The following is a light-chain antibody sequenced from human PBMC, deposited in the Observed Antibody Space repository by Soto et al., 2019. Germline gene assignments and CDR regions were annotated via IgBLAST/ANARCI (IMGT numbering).Light chain of an antibody. CDR2: EVN. V-gene: IGLV2-14*01. CDR1: RSDIGDSNF. CDR3: ASFRSGTILV. Sequence: QSALTQPASVSGSPGQSVTISCTGPRSDIGDSNFISWYQHFPGKAPRLLIYEVNNRPSGVSKRFSGSKAGNTASLTISGLLDDDEADYFCASFRSGTILVFGSGTKLTVL. J-gene: IGLJ1*01.